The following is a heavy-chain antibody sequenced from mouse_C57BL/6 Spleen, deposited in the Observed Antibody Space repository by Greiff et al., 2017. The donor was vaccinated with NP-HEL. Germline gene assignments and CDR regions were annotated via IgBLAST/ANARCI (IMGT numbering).Heavy chain of an antibody. CDR1: GFTFSDYG. V-gene: IGHV5-17*01. J-gene: IGHJ3*01. Sequence: EVQLVESGGGLVKPGGSLKLSCAASGFTFSDYGMHWVRQAPEKGLEWVAYISSGSSTIYYADTVKGRFTISRDNAKNTLFLQMTSLRSEDTAMYYCARALAGTSWFAYWGQGTLVTVSA. CDR3: ARALAGTSWFAY. CDR2: ISSGSSTI. D-gene: IGHD4-1*01.